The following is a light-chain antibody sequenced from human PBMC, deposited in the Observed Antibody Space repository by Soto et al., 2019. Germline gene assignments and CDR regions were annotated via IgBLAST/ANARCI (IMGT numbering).Light chain of an antibody. CDR2: EVN. J-gene: IGLJ1*01. CDR3: SAYSDIDTKV. V-gene: IGLV2-14*03. CDR1: SSDVGAYIY. Sequence: QSVLTQPAPVSGSPGQSITISCGGTSSDVGAYIYVSWYQQFPGKAPKLILYEVNNRPSGVSNRFSGSKSGTTASLTISGLQPEDEADYYCSAYSDIDTKVFGIGTKVTV.